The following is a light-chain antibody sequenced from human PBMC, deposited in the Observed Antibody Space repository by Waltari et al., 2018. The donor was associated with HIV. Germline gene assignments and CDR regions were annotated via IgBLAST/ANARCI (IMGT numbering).Light chain of an antibody. CDR2: GAS. CDR3: QQYNNFPPYT. J-gene: IGKJ2*01. CDR1: QSVSSN. V-gene: IGKV3-15*01. Sequence: ETVMTQSPATLSVSPGERVTLSCRASQSVSSNLAWYQQKPGQAPRLLIYGASTRATGIPARFSGSGSGTDFTLTISSLQPEDSAVYYCQQYNNFPPYTFGQGTKLEIK.